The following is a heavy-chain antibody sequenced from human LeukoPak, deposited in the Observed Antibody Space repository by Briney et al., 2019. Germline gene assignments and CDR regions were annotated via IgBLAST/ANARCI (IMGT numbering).Heavy chain of an antibody. CDR1: GGTFSSYA. J-gene: IGHJ4*02. CDR2: IIPIFGTA. D-gene: IGHD3-22*01. V-gene: IGHV1-69*01. Sequence: ASVTVSCKASGGTFSSYAISWVRQAPGQGLEWMGGIIPIFGTANYAQKFQGRVTITADESTSTAYMELSSLRSEDTAVYYCARDDYDSGGYYYHGYWGQGTLVTVSS. CDR3: ARDDYDSGGYYYHGY.